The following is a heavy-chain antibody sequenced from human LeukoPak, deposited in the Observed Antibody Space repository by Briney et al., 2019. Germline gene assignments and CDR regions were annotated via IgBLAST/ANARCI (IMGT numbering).Heavy chain of an antibody. V-gene: IGHV3-53*04. CDR2: VYSGDSGVST. Sequence: GGSLRLSCAASGISVSNTYTTWVRQTPGKGLGLESVVYSGDSGVSTYYADSVKGRLTISRHNSKNTLYLQMSSLRAENTAVYFWARSAALLRYYYAMDVCGQGTTVTVCS. J-gene: IGHJ6*02. CDR1: GISVSNTY. D-gene: IGHD6-13*01. CDR3: ARSAALLRYYYAMDV.